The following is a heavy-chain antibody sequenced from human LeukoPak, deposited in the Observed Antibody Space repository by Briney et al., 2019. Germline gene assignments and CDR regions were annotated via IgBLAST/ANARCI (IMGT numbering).Heavy chain of an antibody. CDR2: IYHSGST. Sequence: PSGTPSLTCAVSGGSISSSNWWSWVRQPPGKGLEWIGEIYHSGSTNYNPSLRSRVTISVDKSKNQFSLNLSSVTAAHTAVYYCARDKGGGGTQIDYWGQGTLVTVSS. V-gene: IGHV4-4*02. D-gene: IGHD2-15*01. CDR1: GGSISSSNW. J-gene: IGHJ4*02. CDR3: ARDKGGGGTQIDY.